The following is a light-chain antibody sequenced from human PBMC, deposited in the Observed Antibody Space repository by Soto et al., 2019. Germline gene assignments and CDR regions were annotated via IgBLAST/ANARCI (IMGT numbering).Light chain of an antibody. CDR2: GVY. CDR3: QQYDTSPRT. Sequence: EIVLTQSASTLSSFPGDRATLSWRASQSLRTNSLAWYQQKPGQAPRLLISGVYSRAAGIPDRFSGSGSGTDFTLTISRLETEDFAVYYCQQYDTSPRTFGQGTKVDIK. J-gene: IGKJ1*01. CDR1: QSLRTNS. V-gene: IGKV3-20*01.